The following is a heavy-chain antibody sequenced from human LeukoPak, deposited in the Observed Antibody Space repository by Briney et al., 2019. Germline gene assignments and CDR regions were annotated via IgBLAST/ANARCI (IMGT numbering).Heavy chain of an antibody. Sequence: GGSLRLSCAASGFTFSSYWMHWVRHAPGKGLVWVSRINSDGSSTSYADSVKGRFTISRDNAKNTLYLQMNSLRAEDTAVYYCARVVAGNYMDVWGKGTTVTVSS. J-gene: IGHJ6*03. D-gene: IGHD2-15*01. CDR2: INSDGSST. CDR1: GFTFSSYW. CDR3: ARVVAGNYMDV. V-gene: IGHV3-74*01.